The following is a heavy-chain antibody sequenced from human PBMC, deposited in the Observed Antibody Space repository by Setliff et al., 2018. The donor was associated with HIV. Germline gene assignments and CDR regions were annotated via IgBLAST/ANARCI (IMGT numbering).Heavy chain of an antibody. D-gene: IGHD2-2*01. J-gene: IGHJ3*01. Sequence: SVKVSCKASGGTFSAYAVNWVRQAPGQGLEWMGRIISILGTPNYSHKFQGRVTITADKSTTTTYMELSSLRSDDTAIYYCARDFHVLGYCSTDSCPYDASDVWGQGTMVTVSS. CDR2: IISILGTP. CDR3: ARDFHVLGYCSTDSCPYDASDV. V-gene: IGHV1-69*04. CDR1: GGTFSAYA.